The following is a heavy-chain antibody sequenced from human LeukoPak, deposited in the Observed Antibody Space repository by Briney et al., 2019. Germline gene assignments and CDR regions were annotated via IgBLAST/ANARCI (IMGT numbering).Heavy chain of an antibody. CDR3: ARGDYDSSGGDY. CDR2: IKQDGSEK. D-gene: IGHD3-22*01. Sequence: QPGGSLRLSCAAAGFNFSRNWMSWVRQAPGKGLEWVANIKQDGSEKYYVDSVKGRFTISRDNAKNSLYLQMNSLRVEDTAVYYCARGDYDSSGGDYWGQGTLVTVSS. V-gene: IGHV3-7*01. CDR1: GFNFSRNW. J-gene: IGHJ4*02.